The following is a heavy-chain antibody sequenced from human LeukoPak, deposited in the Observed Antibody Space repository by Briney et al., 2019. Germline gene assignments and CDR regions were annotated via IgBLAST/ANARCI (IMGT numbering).Heavy chain of an antibody. CDR1: GFIFSDYY. V-gene: IGHV3-11*04. Sequence: GGSLRLSCAASGFIFSDYYMSWIRQAPGKGLEWVSYITSSGSTIYYADSVKGRFTISRDNAKNSLYLQMNSLRAEDTAVYYCARDNAAYYVDAFDIWGQGTMVTVSS. J-gene: IGHJ3*02. CDR3: ARDNAAYYVDAFDI. D-gene: IGHD1-26*01. CDR2: ITSSGSTI.